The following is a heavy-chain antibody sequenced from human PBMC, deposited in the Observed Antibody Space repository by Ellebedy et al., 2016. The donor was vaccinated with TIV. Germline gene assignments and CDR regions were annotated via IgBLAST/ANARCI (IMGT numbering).Heavy chain of an antibody. V-gene: IGHV4-30-2*01. CDR1: GGSISSGGYS. CDR3: ASFTLGVPAAIDAFDI. J-gene: IGHJ3*02. D-gene: IGHD2-2*02. CDR2: IYHSGST. Sequence: SETLSLTXAVSGGSISSGGYSWSWIRQPPGKGLEWIGYIYHSGSTYYNPSLKSRVTISVDRSKNQFSLKLSSVTAADTAVYYCASFTLGVPAAIDAFDIWGQGTMVTVSS.